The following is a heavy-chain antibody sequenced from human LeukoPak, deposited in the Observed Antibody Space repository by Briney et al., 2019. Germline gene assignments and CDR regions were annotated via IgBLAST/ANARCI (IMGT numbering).Heavy chain of an antibody. CDR2: ISYDGSNK. V-gene: IGHV3-30*18. CDR3: AKDRVVATSD. CDR1: GFTFNSYG. D-gene: IGHD5-12*01. J-gene: IGHJ4*02. Sequence: GRSLRLSCAASGFTFNSYGMHWVRQAPGKGLEWVAVISYDGSNKYYADSVKGRFTISRDNSKNTLYLQMNSLRAEDTAVYYCAKDRVVATSDWGQGTLVTVSS.